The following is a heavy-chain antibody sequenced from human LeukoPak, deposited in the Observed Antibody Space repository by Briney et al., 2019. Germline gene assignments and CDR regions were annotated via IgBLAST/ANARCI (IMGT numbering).Heavy chain of an antibody. D-gene: IGHD3-22*01. CDR2: IYYSGRT. CDR1: GGSISSSSYY. J-gene: IGHJ1*01. Sequence: SETLSLTCTVSGGSISSSSYYWGWIRQPPGKGLEWIGTIYYSGRTYYSPSLKSRVTMSVAPSNNQFSLTLRSVTAADTAVYYCARRRYYDGSGYLEWGQGTLLSVSS. V-gene: IGHV4-39*01. CDR3: ARRRYYDGSGYLE.